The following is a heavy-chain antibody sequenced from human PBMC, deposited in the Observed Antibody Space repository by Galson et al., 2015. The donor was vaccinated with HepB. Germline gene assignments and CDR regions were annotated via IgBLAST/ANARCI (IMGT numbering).Heavy chain of an antibody. D-gene: IGHD3-3*01. Sequence: SLRLSCAASGFTFSSYAMHWVRLAPGKGLEWVAVISYDGSNKYYADSVKGRFTISRDNSKNTLYLQMNSLRAEDTAVYYCARVGGRARRGAIRISYDFWSGYPFDYWGQGTLVTVSS. CDR2: ISYDGSNK. CDR3: ARVGGRARRGAIRISYDFWSGYPFDY. J-gene: IGHJ4*02. CDR1: GFTFSSYA. V-gene: IGHV3-30-3*01.